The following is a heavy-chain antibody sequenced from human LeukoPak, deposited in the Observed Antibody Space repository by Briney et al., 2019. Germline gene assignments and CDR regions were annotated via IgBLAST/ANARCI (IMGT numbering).Heavy chain of an antibody. Sequence: PGGSLRLSCAASGFSIGNYAMNWVRQAPGKGLEFVSAISSTGTYTYYANSVKGRFTISRDNSENTLFLQMGSLRAEDMAVYYCARDAIYDTSGYYYTDYWGQGTLVTVSS. CDR3: ARDAIYDTSGYYYTDY. D-gene: IGHD3-22*01. CDR1: GFSIGNYA. V-gene: IGHV3-64*01. J-gene: IGHJ4*02. CDR2: ISSTGTYT.